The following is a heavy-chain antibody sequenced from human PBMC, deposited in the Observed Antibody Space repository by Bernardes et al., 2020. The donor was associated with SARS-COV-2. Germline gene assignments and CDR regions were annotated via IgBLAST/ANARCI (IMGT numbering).Heavy chain of an antibody. J-gene: IGHJ4*02. CDR2: LPRSGGTL. V-gene: IGHV3-48*03. D-gene: IGHD2-21*01. CDR3: ARDHMAPFDY. Sequence: GGSLLLSCAASGFTFRSSELNWVRQDPGPGLAWISYLPRSGGTLHYADSVKGRFTISRDNAKKLLYLQMNSLRAEDTAVYYCARDHMAPFDYWGQGTLVNVSS. CDR1: GFTFRSSE.